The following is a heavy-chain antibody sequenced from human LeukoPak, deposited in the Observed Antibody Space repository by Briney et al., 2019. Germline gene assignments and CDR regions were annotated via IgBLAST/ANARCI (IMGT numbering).Heavy chain of an antibody. D-gene: IGHD6-13*01. CDR2: IYYSGST. V-gene: IGHV4-59*01. CDR1: GGSISSYY. CDR3: ARVLMAAFDYGMDV. J-gene: IGHJ6*02. Sequence: SETLSLTCTVSGGSISSYYWSWIQQPPGKGLEWIGYIYYSGSTNYNPSLKSRVTISVDTSKNQFSLKLSSVTAADTAVYYCARVLMAAFDYGMDVWGQGTTVTVSS.